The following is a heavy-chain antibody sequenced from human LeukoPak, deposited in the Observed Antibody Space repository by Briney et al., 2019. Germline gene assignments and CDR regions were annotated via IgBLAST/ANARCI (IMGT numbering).Heavy chain of an antibody. CDR2: INDDGNSI. D-gene: IGHD4-17*01. V-gene: IGHV3-74*03. J-gene: IGHJ6*02. CDR3: GRGFGDSRVHYYYGMDV. Sequence: GGSLRLSCAASGFTFSSYWMHWVRQAPGKGPVWVSRINDDGNSITYADSVKGRFTISRDNAKNTVYLQMNSLRAEDTAVYFCGRGFGDSRVHYYYGMDVWGQGTLVTVSS. CDR1: GFTFSSYW.